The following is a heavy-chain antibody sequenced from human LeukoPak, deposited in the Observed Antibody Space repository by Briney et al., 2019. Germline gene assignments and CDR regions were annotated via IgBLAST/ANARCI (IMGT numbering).Heavy chain of an antibody. CDR2: ITAYSGHI. V-gene: IGHV1-18*01. D-gene: IGHD2/OR15-2a*01. CDR1: GYTFDSYG. Sequence: ASVKVSCKPSGYTFDSYGISWVRQAPGQGLEWMAWITAYSGHIDYAQNLQGRVTVTTDTSTSTAYMELRSLRSDDTAVYYCARGGRTTAPDYWGQGTLVTVSS. CDR3: ARGGRTTAPDY. J-gene: IGHJ4*02.